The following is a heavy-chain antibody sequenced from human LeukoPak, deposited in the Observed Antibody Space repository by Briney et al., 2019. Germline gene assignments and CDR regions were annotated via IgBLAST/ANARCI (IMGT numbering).Heavy chain of an antibody. CDR2: ISAYNGNT. D-gene: IGHD3-3*01. V-gene: IGHV1-18*04. J-gene: IGHJ4*02. Sequence: ASVKVSCKASGYTFTGYYMHWVRQAPGQGLEWMGWISAYNGNTNYAQKLQGRVTMTADTSTSTAYMELRSLRSDDTAVYYCARGYDFWSGYSGFDYWGQGTLVTVSS. CDR3: ARGYDFWSGYSGFDY. CDR1: GYTFTGYY.